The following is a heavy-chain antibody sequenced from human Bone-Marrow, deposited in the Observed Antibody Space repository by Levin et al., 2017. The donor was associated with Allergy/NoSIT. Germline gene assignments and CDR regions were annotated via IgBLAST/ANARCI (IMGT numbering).Heavy chain of an antibody. CDR3: ARPDCSGTSCDYFCDS. D-gene: IGHD2-2*01. Sequence: GESLKISCAASGFTFSRYSMNWVRQAPGRGLEWVSYISRSSSTISYADSVKGRFTISRDNAKNSLYLQMNSLRDEDTAVYYCARPDCSGTSCDYFCDSWGQGTLVTVSS. CDR1: GFTFSRYS. V-gene: IGHV3-48*02. J-gene: IGHJ4*02. CDR2: ISRSSSTI.